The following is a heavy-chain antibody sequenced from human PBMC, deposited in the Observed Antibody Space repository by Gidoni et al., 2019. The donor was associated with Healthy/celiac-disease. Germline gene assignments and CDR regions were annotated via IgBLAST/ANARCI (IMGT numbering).Heavy chain of an antibody. V-gene: IGHV3-23*01. J-gene: IGHJ4*02. CDR2: ISGSGGST. Sequence: EVQLLESGGGLVQPGGSLRLSFAASGITFISYAMSWVRKAPGQGLEWVSAISGSGGSTYYADSVKGRFTISRDKSKNTLYLQMNSLRAEDTAVYYCADLQWLGQENWGQGTLVTVSS. CDR3: ADLQWLGQEN. CDR1: GITFISYA. D-gene: IGHD6-19*01.